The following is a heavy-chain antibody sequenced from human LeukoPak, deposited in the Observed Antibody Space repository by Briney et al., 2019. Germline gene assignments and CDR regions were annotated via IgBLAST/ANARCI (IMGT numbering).Heavy chain of an antibody. Sequence: SETLSLTCNVSGGSISSYYWSWIRQPAGKGLEGIGRINTSGTSNYNPSLRSRVTMSVDTSKNQFSLNLTFVTAADTAVYYCAREGGGPRWLDPWGQGTLVTVSS. V-gene: IGHV4-4*07. CDR3: AREGGGPRWLDP. CDR2: INTSGTS. CDR1: GGSISSYY. J-gene: IGHJ5*02. D-gene: IGHD6-25*01.